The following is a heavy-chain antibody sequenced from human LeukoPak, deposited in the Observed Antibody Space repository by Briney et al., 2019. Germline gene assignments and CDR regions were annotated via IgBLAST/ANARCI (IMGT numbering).Heavy chain of an antibody. D-gene: IGHD2-15*01. V-gene: IGHV5-51*01. CDR2: IYPGDSDT. CDR3: ARGKMRYCTGGSCYDY. J-gene: IGHJ4*02. CDR1: GYRFTSYW. Sequence: GESLKISCKVSGYRFTSYWIGWVRQMPGKGLEWMGIIYPGDSDTTYSPSFQGQVTISADKSISTAYLQWSSLKASDTAMYYCARGKMRYCTGGSCYDYWGQGTLVSVSS.